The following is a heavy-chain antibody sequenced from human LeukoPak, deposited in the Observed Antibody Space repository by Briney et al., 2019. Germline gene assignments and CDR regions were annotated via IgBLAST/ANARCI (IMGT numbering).Heavy chain of an antibody. Sequence: PSETLSLTCTVSGDFIISYYWTWIRQPLGKGLEWIGYIYYTGSTNYNPSLKSRVTISVDTSKNQFSLKLNSVTAADTAVYYCARLGGSYYLGNWFDPWGQGTLVTVSS. CDR1: GDFIISYY. D-gene: IGHD3-10*01. J-gene: IGHJ5*02. CDR3: ARLGGSYYLGNWFDP. CDR2: IYYTGST. V-gene: IGHV4-59*08.